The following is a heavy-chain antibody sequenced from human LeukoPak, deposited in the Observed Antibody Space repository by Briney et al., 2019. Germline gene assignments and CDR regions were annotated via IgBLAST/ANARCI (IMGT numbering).Heavy chain of an antibody. CDR2: VYYSGST. V-gene: IGHV4-39*01. Sequence: SETLSLTYTVSGGSISNSRYYWGWIRQPPGKGLEWIGSVYYSGSTYYNPSLKSRVTIAVDTSKNKFSLKLSSVGAGVTAVYYCVRAGLETYYGKSYFDYWGQGTLVTVSS. D-gene: IGHD3-10*01. J-gene: IGHJ4*02. CDR3: VRAGLETYYGKSYFDY. CDR1: GGSISNSRYY.